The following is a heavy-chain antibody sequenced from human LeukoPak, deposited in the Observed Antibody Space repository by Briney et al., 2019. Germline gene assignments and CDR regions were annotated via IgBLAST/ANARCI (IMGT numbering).Heavy chain of an antibody. V-gene: IGHV4-59*01. CDR2: IYYSGTT. Sequence: AETLSLTCTVSGGSISSYYWSWIRQPPGKGLEWIGYIYYSGTTNYTPSLKSRVTISVDTSKNQFSLKLSSVTAADPAVYYCARGVYIAAAQYGYWGQGTLVTVSS. D-gene: IGHD6-13*01. CDR1: GGSISSYY. J-gene: IGHJ4*02. CDR3: ARGVYIAAAQYGY.